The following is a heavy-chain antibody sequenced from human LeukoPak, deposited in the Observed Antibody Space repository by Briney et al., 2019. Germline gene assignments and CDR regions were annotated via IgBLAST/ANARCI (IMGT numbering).Heavy chain of an antibody. D-gene: IGHD5-18*01. CDR3: ARGLATAMARAYFDY. CDR1: GGPISSGGYY. V-gene: IGHV4-31*03. J-gene: IGHJ4*02. Sequence: PSETLSLTCTVSGGPISSGGYYWSWIRQHPGKGLEWIGYIYYSGSTHYNPSLKSRVTISVDTSKNQFSLKLSSVTAADTAVYYCARGLATAMARAYFDYWGQGTLVTVSS. CDR2: IYYSGST.